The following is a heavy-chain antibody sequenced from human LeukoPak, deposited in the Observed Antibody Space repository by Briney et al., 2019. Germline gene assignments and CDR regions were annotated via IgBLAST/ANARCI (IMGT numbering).Heavy chain of an antibody. CDR1: GFTFSTYG. CDR2: IRYDGSNK. V-gene: IGHV3-30*02. J-gene: IGHJ4*02. D-gene: IGHD2-2*01. CDR3: TTLMGYCSSTSCSGY. Sequence: GGSLRLSCAASGFTFSTYGMLWVRQAPGQGPEWVALIRYDGSNKYYADSVKGRFTISRDNSKNTLYLQMNSLRVEDTAMYYCTTLMGYCSSTSCSGYWGQGTLVTVSS.